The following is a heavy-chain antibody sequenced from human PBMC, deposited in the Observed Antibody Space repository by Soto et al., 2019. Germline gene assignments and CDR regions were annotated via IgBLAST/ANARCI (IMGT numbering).Heavy chain of an antibody. V-gene: IGHV4-61*08. D-gene: IGHD5-18*01. J-gene: IGHJ5*02. CDR3: ARIPVDTYMIYWFDP. Sequence: QVQLQESGPGLVRPSETLSLTCTVSGGSVSSGDYYWTWIRQPPGKGLEWIGYVYYGGSTNYNSSLKSRVSISVETAKNQFSLRLSSVTAADTAVYYCARIPVDTYMIYWFDPWGQGILVTVSS. CDR1: GGSVSSGDYY. CDR2: VYYGGST.